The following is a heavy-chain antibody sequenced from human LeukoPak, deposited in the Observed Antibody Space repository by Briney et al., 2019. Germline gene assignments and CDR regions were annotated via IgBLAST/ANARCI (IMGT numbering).Heavy chain of an antibody. CDR3: ARDQGRHVLLWFGELFY. Sequence: SETLSLTCTVSGGSISSYYWSWIRQPPGKGLEWIGYIYYSGSTNYNPSLKSRVTISVDTSKNQFSLKLSSVTAADTAVYYCARDQGRHVLLWFGELFYWGQGTLVTVSS. V-gene: IGHV4-59*01. CDR1: GGSISSYY. CDR2: IYYSGST. D-gene: IGHD3-10*01. J-gene: IGHJ4*02.